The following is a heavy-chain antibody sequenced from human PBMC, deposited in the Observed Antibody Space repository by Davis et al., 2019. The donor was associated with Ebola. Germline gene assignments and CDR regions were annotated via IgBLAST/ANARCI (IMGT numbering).Heavy chain of an antibody. J-gene: IGHJ6*02. CDR2: ISYDGSNK. Sequence: GESLKISCAASGFIFSSYAMHRVRQVPGKGLEWVAVISYDGSNKYYADSVKGRFTISRDNSKNTLYLQMNSLRAEDTAVYYCARDRVSEAYYYYYGMDVWGQGTTVTVSS. D-gene: IGHD3-10*01. CDR1: GFIFSSYA. CDR3: ARDRVSEAYYYYYGMDV. V-gene: IGHV3-30-3*01.